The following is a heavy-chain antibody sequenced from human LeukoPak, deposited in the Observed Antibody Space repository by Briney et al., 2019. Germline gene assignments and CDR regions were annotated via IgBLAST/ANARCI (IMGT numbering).Heavy chain of an antibody. Sequence: GVSLRLSCAASGFTFNYAWMSWVRQAPGKGLEWVGRIKSKTDGETTDYAAPVKGRFTISRDDSKNTLYLQMNSLKTEDTALYYCTTAPSGYAYMNGWHLDYWGQGALVTVSS. J-gene: IGHJ4*02. V-gene: IGHV3-15*01. D-gene: IGHD5-18*01. CDR2: IKSKTDGETT. CDR3: TTAPSGYAYMNGWHLDY. CDR1: GFTFNYAW.